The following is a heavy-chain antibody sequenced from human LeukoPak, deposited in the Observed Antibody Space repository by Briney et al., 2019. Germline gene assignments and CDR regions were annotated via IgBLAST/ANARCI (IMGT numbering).Heavy chain of an antibody. Sequence: GGSLRLSCAASGFTFSSYEMNWVRQAPGKGLEWVSAISGSGGSTYYADSVKGRFTISRDNSKNTLYLQMNSLRAEDTAVYYCAKGSNYYDSSGASNWGQGTLVTVSS. CDR2: ISGSGGST. CDR1: GFTFSSYE. D-gene: IGHD3-22*01. V-gene: IGHV3-23*01. J-gene: IGHJ4*02. CDR3: AKGSNYYDSSGASN.